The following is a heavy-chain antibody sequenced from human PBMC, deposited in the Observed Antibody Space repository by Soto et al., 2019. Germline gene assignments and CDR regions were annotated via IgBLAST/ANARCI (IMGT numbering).Heavy chain of an antibody. CDR1: GVSISSRNYY. CDR2: SGST. D-gene: IGHD6-13*01. V-gene: IGHV4-39*01. Sequence: SETLSLTCTVSGVSISSRNYYWGWIRQPPGKGLEWIGSSGSTNYNPSLKSRVTISVDTSKNQFSLKLRSVTAADTAVYFCASYAGNYFDSWGQGTLLTVSS. J-gene: IGHJ4*02. CDR3: ASYAGNYFDS.